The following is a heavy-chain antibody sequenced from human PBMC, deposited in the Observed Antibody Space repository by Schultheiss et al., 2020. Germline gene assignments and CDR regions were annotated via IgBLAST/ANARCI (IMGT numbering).Heavy chain of an antibody. CDR1: GYTFTSYG. CDR3: ARFLYYYYYMDV. V-gene: IGHV1-2*04. CDR2: INPNSGGT. Sequence: ASVKVSCKASGYTFTSYGISWVRQAPGQGLEWMGIINPNSGGTNYAQKFQGWVTMTRDTSISTAYMELSRLRSDDTAVYYCARFLYYYYYMDVWGKGTTVTVSS. J-gene: IGHJ6*03.